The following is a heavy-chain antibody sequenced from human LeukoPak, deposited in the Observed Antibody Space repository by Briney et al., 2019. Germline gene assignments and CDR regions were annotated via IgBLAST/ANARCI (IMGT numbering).Heavy chain of an antibody. Sequence: GASVKVSCKASGGTFSSYAISWVRQAPGQGLEWMGGIIPIFGTANYAQKFQGRVTITADESTSTAYMELSSLRSEDTAVYYCARTGFSGGYYYYYMDVWGKGTTVTVSS. V-gene: IGHV1-69*13. CDR3: ARTGFSGGYYYYYMDV. J-gene: IGHJ6*03. CDR1: GGTFSSYA. CDR2: IIPIFGTA. D-gene: IGHD3-16*01.